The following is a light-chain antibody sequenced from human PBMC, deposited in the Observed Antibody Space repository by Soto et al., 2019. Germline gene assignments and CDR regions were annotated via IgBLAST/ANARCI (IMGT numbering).Light chain of an antibody. J-gene: IGKJ4*01. CDR3: QQYNRDPPT. V-gene: IGKV1D-16*01. CDR2: VAS. Sequence: EIQMTQSPSSLSASVGDRVTITCRASQGISSWLAWYQQKPEKAPKSLIYVASSLQSGVPSRISGSGSGPVFTLTISSLEPEDFATYNCQQYNRDPPTFGGGTKVEIQ. CDR1: QGISSW.